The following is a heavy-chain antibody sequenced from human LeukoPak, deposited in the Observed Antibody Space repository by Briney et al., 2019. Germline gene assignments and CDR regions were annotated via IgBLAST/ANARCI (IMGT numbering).Heavy chain of an antibody. CDR3: ARAGVEMATSGGIFDY. Sequence: SQTLSLTCTVSGGSISSYCWSWIRQPAGKGLEWIGRIYTSGSTNYNPSLKSRVTMSVDTSKNQFSLKLSSVTAADTAVYYCARAGVEMATSGGIFDYWGQGALVTVSS. CDR1: GGSISSYC. CDR2: IYTSGST. D-gene: IGHD5-24*01. V-gene: IGHV4-4*07. J-gene: IGHJ4*02.